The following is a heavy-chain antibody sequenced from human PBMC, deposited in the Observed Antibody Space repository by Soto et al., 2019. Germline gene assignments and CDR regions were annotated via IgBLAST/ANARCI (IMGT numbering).Heavy chain of an antibody. CDR1: GGTFSSYA. V-gene: IGHV1-69*13. J-gene: IGHJ4*02. CDR3: ARESYCGGDCHFDY. CDR2: IIPIFGTA. Sequence: ASVKVSCTDSGGTFSSYAISWVRQAPGQGLEWMGGIIPIFGTANYAQKFQGRVTITADESTSTAYMELSSLRSEDTAVYYCARESYCGGDCHFDYWGQGTLVTVSS. D-gene: IGHD2-21*02.